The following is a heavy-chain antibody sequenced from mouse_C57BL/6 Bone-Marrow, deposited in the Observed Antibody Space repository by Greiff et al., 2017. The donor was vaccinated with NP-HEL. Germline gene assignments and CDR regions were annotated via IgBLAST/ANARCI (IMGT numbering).Heavy chain of an antibody. V-gene: IGHV5-6*01. CDR1: GFTFSSYG. CDR2: ISSCGSYT. J-gene: IGHJ2*01. Sequence: EVKVVESGGDLVKPGGSLKLSCAASGFTFSSYGMSWVRQTPDKRLAWVATISSCGSYTNYPDSVKGRFTFSRDNAKNPLYLQMSSLKSEDTAMYYCAGGRVFDYWGQGTTLTVSS. CDR3: AGGRVFDY.